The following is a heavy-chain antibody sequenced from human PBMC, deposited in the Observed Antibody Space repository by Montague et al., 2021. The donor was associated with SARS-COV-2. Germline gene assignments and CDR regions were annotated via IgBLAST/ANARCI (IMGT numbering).Heavy chain of an antibody. CDR3: ARDTDSGSYWDAFDI. CDR1: GFTFSSYW. Sequence: SLILSCAASGFTFSSYWMHWVRPAPGKGLVWVSRISSDGSGTTYXDSVKGRFTISRDNAKNTLYLQMNSLRAEDTAVYYCARDTDSGSYWDAFDIWGQGTMVTVSS. D-gene: IGHD1-26*01. CDR2: ISSDGSGT. J-gene: IGHJ3*02. V-gene: IGHV3-74*01.